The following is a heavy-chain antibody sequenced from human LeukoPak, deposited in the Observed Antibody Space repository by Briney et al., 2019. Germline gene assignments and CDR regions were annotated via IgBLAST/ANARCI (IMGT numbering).Heavy chain of an antibody. J-gene: IGHJ4*02. CDR3: ERGPGWNSGSPRYSDY. CDR2: INWNGGSI. Sequence: PGGSLRLSCAASGFTFDDYAMSWVRQAPGKGLEWVSGINWNGGSIGYGDSVKGRITISRDNAKNSLYLQMDSLRAEDTALYYCERGPGWNSGSPRYSDYWGQGTLVTVSS. D-gene: IGHD1-26*01. V-gene: IGHV3-20*04. CDR1: GFTFDDYA.